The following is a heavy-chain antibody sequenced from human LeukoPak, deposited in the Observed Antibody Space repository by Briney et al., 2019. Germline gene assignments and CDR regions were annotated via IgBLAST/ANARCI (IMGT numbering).Heavy chain of an antibody. CDR1: GGSISSGSYY. V-gene: IGHV4-61*02. D-gene: IGHD6-19*01. Sequence: PSETLSLTCTVSGGSISSGSYYWSWIRQPAGKGLEWIGRIYTSGSTNYNPSLKSRVTISVDTSKNQFSLKLSSVTAADTAVYYCARIGAYSSGWYGGFDYWGQGTLVTVSS. J-gene: IGHJ4*02. CDR2: IYTSGST. CDR3: ARIGAYSSGWYGGFDY.